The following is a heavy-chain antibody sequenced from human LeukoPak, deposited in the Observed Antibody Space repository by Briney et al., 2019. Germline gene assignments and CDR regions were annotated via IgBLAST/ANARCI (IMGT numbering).Heavy chain of an antibody. CDR1: GFTLSSYG. D-gene: IGHD2-2*02. CDR3: AKVKYCSSTSCYRSPPDY. CDR2: IRYDGSNK. J-gene: IGHJ4*02. Sequence: PGGSLRLSCAASGFTLSSYGMHWVRQAPGKGLEWVAFIRYDGSNKYYADSVKGRFTISRDNSKNTLYLQMNSLRAEDTAVYYCAKVKYCSSTSCYRSPPDYWGQGTLVTVSS. V-gene: IGHV3-30*02.